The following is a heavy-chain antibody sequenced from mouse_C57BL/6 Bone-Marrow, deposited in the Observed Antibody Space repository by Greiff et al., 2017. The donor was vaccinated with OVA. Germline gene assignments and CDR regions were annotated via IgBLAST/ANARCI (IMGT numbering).Heavy chain of an antibody. CDR2: INPNNGGT. J-gene: IGHJ3*01. V-gene: IGHV1-18*01. D-gene: IGHD2-5*01. CDR1: GYTFTDYN. CDR3: ARGGYSNYLAWFAY. Sequence: EVPLQQSGPELVKPGASVKIPCKASGYTFTDYNMDWVKQSHGKSLEWIGDINPNNGGTIYNQKFKGKATLTVDKSSSTAYMELRSLTSEDTAVYYCARGGYSNYLAWFAYWGQGTLVTVSA.